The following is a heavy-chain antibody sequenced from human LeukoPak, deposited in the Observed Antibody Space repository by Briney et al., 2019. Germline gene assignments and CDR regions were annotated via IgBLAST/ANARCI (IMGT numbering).Heavy chain of an antibody. V-gene: IGHV3-23*01. Sequence: GGSLRLSCEASGFSFSDYAMSWVRQAPGKGLEWVSAISGSGGSTYYADSVKGRFTISRDNSKNTLYLQMNSLRAEDTAVYYCATPNSSGYYSHFDYWGQGTLVTVSS. CDR1: GFSFSDYA. CDR3: ATPNSSGYYSHFDY. J-gene: IGHJ4*02. CDR2: ISGSGGST. D-gene: IGHD3-22*01.